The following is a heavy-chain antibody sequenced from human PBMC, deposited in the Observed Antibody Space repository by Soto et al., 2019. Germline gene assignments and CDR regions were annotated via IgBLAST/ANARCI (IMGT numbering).Heavy chain of an antibody. V-gene: IGHV4-30-4*01. CDR2: IYYSGSP. CDR1: GGSISSGDYY. D-gene: IGHD2-2*01. Sequence: PSETLSLTCTVSGGSISSGDYYWSWIRQPPGKGLEWIGSIYYSGSPYYNPSLKSRVTISVDTSKNQFPLKLSSVTAADTAVYYCARGRTSSPTPGDYWGQGTLVTVSS. CDR3: ARGRTSSPTPGDY. J-gene: IGHJ4*02.